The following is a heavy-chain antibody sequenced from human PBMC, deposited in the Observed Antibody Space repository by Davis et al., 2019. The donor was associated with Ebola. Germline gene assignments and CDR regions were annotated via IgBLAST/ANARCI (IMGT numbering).Heavy chain of an antibody. D-gene: IGHD3-10*01. CDR1: GGSISSSNW. CDR3: AREAGGGMDV. CDR2: IYYSGST. V-gene: IGHV4-4*03. Sequence: PPETLSLTCAVSGGSISSSNWWSWVRQPPGKGLEWIGYIYYSGSTNYNPSLKSRVTMSVDTSKNQFSLKLSSVTAADTAVYYCAREAGGGMDVWGQGTTVTVSS. J-gene: IGHJ6*02.